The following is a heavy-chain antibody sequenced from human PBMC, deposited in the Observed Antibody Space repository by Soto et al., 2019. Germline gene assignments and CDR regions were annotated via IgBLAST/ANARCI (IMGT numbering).Heavy chain of an antibody. CDR3: AKDLNDGRVRDAWAPPYDAFDI. Sequence: SGGSLRLSCAASGFTFSSFAMSWVRQAQGKGLEWVSAISGSGGSTYYADSVKGRFTISRDNSKNTLYLQMNSLRAEDTAVYHCAKDLNDGRVRDAWAPPYDAFDIWGQGTMVTVSS. D-gene: IGHD1-26*01. V-gene: IGHV3-23*01. CDR1: GFTFSSFA. J-gene: IGHJ3*02. CDR2: ISGSGGST.